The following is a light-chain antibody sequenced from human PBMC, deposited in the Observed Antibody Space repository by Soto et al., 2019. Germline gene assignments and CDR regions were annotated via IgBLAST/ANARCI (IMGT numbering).Light chain of an antibody. CDR1: QGISTS. Sequence: DIQMTQPPSSVSASVGYGVSITCRSSQGISTSLGWYQQKPGKAPKLLIYAASSLQSGVPSRFSGTGSGTDFTLTISSLQPEDFATYYCQQTNSFPLTFGGGTKADIK. CDR2: AAS. V-gene: IGKV1D-12*01. CDR3: QQTNSFPLT. J-gene: IGKJ4*01.